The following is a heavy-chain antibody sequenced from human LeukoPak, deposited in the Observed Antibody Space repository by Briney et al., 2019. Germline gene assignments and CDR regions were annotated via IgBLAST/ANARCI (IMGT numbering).Heavy chain of an antibody. Sequence: ASVKVSCKASGYTFTSYYMHWVRQAPGQGLEWMGIINPSGGSTSYAQKLQGRVTMTTDTSTSTAYMELRSLRSDDTAVYYCARVPYYYDSSGYYAPHYYFDYWGQGTLVTVSS. CDR2: INPSGGST. V-gene: IGHV1-46*01. CDR1: GYTFTSYY. CDR3: ARVPYYYDSSGYYAPHYYFDY. D-gene: IGHD3-22*01. J-gene: IGHJ4*02.